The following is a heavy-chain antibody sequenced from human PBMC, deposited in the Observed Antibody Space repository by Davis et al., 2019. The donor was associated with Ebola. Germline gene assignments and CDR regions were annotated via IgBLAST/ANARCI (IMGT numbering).Heavy chain of an antibody. CDR1: GYSFTSYW. V-gene: IGHV5-10-1*01. CDR3: ARVTQYYYDSSGYYPDY. CDR2: IDPSDSYT. J-gene: IGHJ4*02. D-gene: IGHD3-22*01. Sequence: GESLKISCKGSGYSFTSYWISWVRQMPGKGLEWMGRIDPSDSYTNYSPSFQGHVTISADKSISTAYLQWSSLKASDTAMYYCARVTQYYYDSSGYYPDYWGQGTLVTVSS.